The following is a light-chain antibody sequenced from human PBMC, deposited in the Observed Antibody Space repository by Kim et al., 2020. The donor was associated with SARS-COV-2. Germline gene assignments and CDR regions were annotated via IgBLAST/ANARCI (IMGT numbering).Light chain of an antibody. CDR2: LNSDGSH. V-gene: IGLV4-69*02. Sequence: AAVKLTCTRSSGHSSYAIAWQQKQPEKGPRYLMRLNSDGSHTKGDGISDRFSGSSSGAERYLTISSLQSEDEADYYCQTWGTGIWVFGGGTQLTVL. CDR3: QTWGTGIWV. CDR1: SGHSSYA. J-gene: IGLJ3*02.